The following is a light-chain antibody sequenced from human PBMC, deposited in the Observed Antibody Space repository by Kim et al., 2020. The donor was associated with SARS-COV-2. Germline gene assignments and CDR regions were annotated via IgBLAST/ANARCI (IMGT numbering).Light chain of an antibody. CDR3: LQHDSFTIT. CDR1: QGISNY. CDR2: GAS. J-gene: IGKJ5*01. Sequence: DIQMTQSPSAMSASVGDRVTITCRASQGISNYLAWFQQKPGKVPNRLIYGASNLQSGVPSRFSGSGSGTEFTLTISSLQPEDFATYYSLQHDSFTITFGQGTRLEIK. V-gene: IGKV1-17*03.